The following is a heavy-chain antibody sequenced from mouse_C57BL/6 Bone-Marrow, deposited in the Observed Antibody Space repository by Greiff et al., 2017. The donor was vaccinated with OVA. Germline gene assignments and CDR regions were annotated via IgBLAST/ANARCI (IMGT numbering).Heavy chain of an antibody. CDR2: IDPSDSYT. CDR3: ARKNYYGSSYLDY. J-gene: IGHJ2*01. V-gene: IGHV1-69*01. CDR1: GYTFTSYW. Sequence: QVQLQQSGAELVMPGASVKLSCKASGYTFTSYWMHWVKQRPGQGLEWIGEIDPSDSYTNYNQKFKGKSTLTVDKSSSTAYMQLSSLTSEDSAVYYCARKNYYGSSYLDYWGQGTTLTVSS. D-gene: IGHD1-1*01.